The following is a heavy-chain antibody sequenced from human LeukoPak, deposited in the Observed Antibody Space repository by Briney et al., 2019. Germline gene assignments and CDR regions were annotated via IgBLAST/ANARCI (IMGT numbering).Heavy chain of an antibody. CDR1: GGTFSSYG. D-gene: IGHD3-22*01. Sequence: ASVKVSCKASGGTFSSYGISWVRQAPGQGLEWMGWISAYNGNTNYAQKLQGRVTMTTDTSTSTAYMELRSLRSDDTAVYYCARVYYDSSGDSSDYWGQGTLVTVSS. J-gene: IGHJ4*02. CDR3: ARVYYDSSGDSSDY. V-gene: IGHV1-18*01. CDR2: ISAYNGNT.